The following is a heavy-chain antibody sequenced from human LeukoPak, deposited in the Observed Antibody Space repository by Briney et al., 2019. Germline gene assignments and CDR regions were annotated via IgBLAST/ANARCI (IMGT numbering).Heavy chain of an antibody. J-gene: IGHJ4*02. CDR3: ARDPAYGALDY. CDR2: INGDGSEK. V-gene: IGHV3-7*01. CDR1: GLTFSNTW. D-gene: IGHD4-17*01. Sequence: GGSLRLSCAASGLTFSNTWMTWVRQFPGKELEWVANINGDGSEKNHVDSVKGRFTISRDNARNSLYLQMNSLRAEDTAIYYCARDPAYGALDYWGPGTLVTVSS.